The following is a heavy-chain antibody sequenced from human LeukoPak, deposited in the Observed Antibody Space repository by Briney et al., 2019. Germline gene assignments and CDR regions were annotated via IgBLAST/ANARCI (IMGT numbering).Heavy chain of an antibody. D-gene: IGHD1-1*01. CDR2: ISYDGSIR. J-gene: IGHJ5*02. CDR1: EFSFSNFA. V-gene: IGHV3-30-3*01. CDR3: AREDNPLWFDP. Sequence: GGSLRLSCAASEFSFSNFAMYWVRQAPGKGLEWLAVISYDGSIRYYADSVKGRFTISRDNSNNTVHLQMNSLRPDDSALYYCAREDNPLWFDPWGQGTLVTVSS.